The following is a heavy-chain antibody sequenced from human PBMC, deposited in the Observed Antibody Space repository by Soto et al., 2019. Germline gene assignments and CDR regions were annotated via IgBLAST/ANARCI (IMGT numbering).Heavy chain of an antibody. CDR1: GFTFSSYW. D-gene: IGHD5-18*01. V-gene: IGHV3-7*01. CDR3: ARDRRDLYSYGPYFDY. CDR2: IKQDGSEK. J-gene: IGHJ4*02. Sequence: GVSLRLSCAASGFTFSSYWMSWVRQAPGKGLEWVANIKQDGSEKYYVDSVKGRFTISRDNAKNSLYLQMNSLRAEDTAVYYCARDRRDLYSYGPYFDYWGQGTLVTVSS.